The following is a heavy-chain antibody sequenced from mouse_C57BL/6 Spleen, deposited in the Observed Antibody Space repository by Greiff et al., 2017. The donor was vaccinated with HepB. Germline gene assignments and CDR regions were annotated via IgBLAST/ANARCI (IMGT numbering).Heavy chain of an antibody. Sequence: VKLQESGPELVKPGASVKISCKASGYAFSSSWMNWVKQRPGKGLEWIGRIYPGDGDTNYNGKFKGKATLTADKSSSTAYMQLSSLTSEDSAVYFCAGSTMVTTGYFDYWGQGTTLTVSS. CDR2: IYPGDGDT. J-gene: IGHJ2*01. CDR1: GYAFSSSW. V-gene: IGHV1-82*01. CDR3: AGSTMVTTGYFDY. D-gene: IGHD2-2*01.